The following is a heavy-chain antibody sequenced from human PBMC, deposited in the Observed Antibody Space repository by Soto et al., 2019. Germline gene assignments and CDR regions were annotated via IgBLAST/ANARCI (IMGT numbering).Heavy chain of an antibody. CDR2: ISAYNGNT. Sequence: ASVKVSCKASGYTFTSYGISWVRQAPGQGLEWMGWISAYNGNTNYAQKLQGRVTMTTDTSTSTAYMELRSLRSDDTAVYYCARDLIVVVPAAMQAFDIWGQGTMLTVSS. CDR3: ARDLIVVVPAAMQAFDI. D-gene: IGHD2-2*01. J-gene: IGHJ3*02. CDR1: GYTFTSYG. V-gene: IGHV1-18*01.